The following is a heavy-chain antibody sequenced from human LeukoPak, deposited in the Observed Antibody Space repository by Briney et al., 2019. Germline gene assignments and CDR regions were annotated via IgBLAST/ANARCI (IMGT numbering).Heavy chain of an antibody. D-gene: IGHD4-17*01. Sequence: SETLSLTCAVYGGSFSGYYWSWIRQPPGKGLEWIGYIYYSGSTYYNPSLKSRVTISVDTSKNQFSLKLSSVTAADTAVYYCARGGHDYGDYVRGPEDLWGRGTLVTVSS. CDR3: ARGGHDYGDYVRGPEDL. V-gene: IGHV4-30-4*08. CDR2: IYYSGST. CDR1: GGSFSGYY. J-gene: IGHJ2*01.